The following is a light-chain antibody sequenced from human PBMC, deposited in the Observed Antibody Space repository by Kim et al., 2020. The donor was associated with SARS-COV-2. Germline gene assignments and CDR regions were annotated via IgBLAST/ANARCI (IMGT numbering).Light chain of an antibody. V-gene: IGLV6-57*02. J-gene: IGLJ3*02. CDR3: QSYDSSNALWV. CDR1: SGSIASNY. Sequence: NFMLTQPHSVSESPGKTVTISCTGSSGSIASNYVQWYQQRPGSAPTTVIYEDNQRPSGVPDRFSGSIDSSSNSASLTISGLKTEDEADYYCQSYDSSNALWVFGGGTQLTVL. CDR2: EDN.